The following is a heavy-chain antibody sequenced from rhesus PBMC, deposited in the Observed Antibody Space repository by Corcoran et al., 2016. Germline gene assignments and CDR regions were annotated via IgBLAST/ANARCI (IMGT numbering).Heavy chain of an antibody. J-gene: IGHJ6*01. Sequence: QVQLQESGPGLVKPSETLSLTCAGSGYSLSSNYWSLLRPPPGKGLGWVGYIDGSSGSTYYNPSLKSRVTISTDTSKNQFSLKLSSVTAADTAVYYCARALGNRSGLDSWGQGVVVTVSS. CDR3: ARALGNRSGLDS. D-gene: IGHD1-44*01. CDR2: IDGSSGST. V-gene: IGHV4-165*01. CDR1: GYSLSSNY.